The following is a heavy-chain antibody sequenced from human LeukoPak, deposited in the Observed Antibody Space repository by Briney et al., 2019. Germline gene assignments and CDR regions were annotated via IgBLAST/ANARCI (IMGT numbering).Heavy chain of an antibody. Sequence: GGSLTLSCALSGCPYSKQGVLWLGQAPGKGLESVSQINSDGNVTTYADSVKGRFTVSRDNADNTMFVQMKSVREEDTAVYYCATKQWRALGPFSCGEGTPFTVSS. CDR1: GCPYSKQG. D-gene: IGHD6-19*01. CDR3: ATKQWRALGPFS. J-gene: IGHJ5*02. V-gene: IGHV3-74*01. CDR2: INSDGNVT.